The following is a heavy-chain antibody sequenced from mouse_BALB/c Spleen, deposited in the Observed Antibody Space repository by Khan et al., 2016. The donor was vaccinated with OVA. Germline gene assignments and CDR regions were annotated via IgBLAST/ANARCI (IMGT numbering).Heavy chain of an antibody. CDR3: SRHGHGESCYFDF. V-gene: IGHV9-1*02. CDR1: GYTFTDFR. D-gene: IGHD2-13*01. J-gene: IGHJ2*01. CDR2: INTFTGEP. Sequence: QIQLVQSGPELRKPGETVKISCQTSGYTFTDFRVNWVKQAPGMGLKWMGCINTFTGEPTYGDDFKGRFAFSLETSASTAYLQINNLKNEDMAAYFWSRHGHGESCYFDFWGQGTTLTVSS.